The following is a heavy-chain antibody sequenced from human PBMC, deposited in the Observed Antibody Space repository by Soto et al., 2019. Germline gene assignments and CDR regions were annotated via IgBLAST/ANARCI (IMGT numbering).Heavy chain of an antibody. Sequence: GGSLRLSCEAFGFTFSSYAMNWVRQAPGKGLEWVSTFDNSDGRTYYTDSVKGRFTISRDNSKNTLFLQMNSLRPEDTAMYYCAKVRETNMNMNFDSWGQGTLVTVYS. J-gene: IGHJ4*02. CDR1: GFTFSSYA. CDR2: FDNSDGRT. V-gene: IGHV3-23*01. D-gene: IGHD3-16*01. CDR3: AKVRETNMNMNFDS.